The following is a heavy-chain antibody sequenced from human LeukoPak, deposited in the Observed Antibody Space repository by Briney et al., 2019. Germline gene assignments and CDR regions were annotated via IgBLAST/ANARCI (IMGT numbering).Heavy chain of an antibody. D-gene: IGHD6-13*01. CDR3: FGYISVY. Sequence: PGGSLRLSCAASGFTFSGYEMNWVRQAPGKGLEWVSYISSSGSAIYYSDSVKGRFTISRDNAKNSLYLQMSSLRAEDTAIYYCFGYISVYWGQGTLVTVSS. CDR1: GFTFSGYE. J-gene: IGHJ4*02. V-gene: IGHV3-48*03. CDR2: ISSSGSAI.